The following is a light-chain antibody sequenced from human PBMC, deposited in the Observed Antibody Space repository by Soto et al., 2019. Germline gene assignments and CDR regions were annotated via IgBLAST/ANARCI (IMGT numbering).Light chain of an antibody. CDR2: GAS. CDR1: QSVTIN. Sequence: EIVMTQSPATLSVSPGERATLSCRASQSVTINVAWYQQKPGQAPRLLIYGASTRATGIPARFSGSGSGTEFTLTISSLQSEDFAVYYCQQYNNWLTFGGGTKVDIK. J-gene: IGKJ4*01. V-gene: IGKV3-15*01. CDR3: QQYNNWLT.